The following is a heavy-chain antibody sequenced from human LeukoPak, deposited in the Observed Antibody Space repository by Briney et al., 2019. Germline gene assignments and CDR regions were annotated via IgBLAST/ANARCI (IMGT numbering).Heavy chain of an antibody. J-gene: IGHJ6*03. V-gene: IGHV4-39*01. CDR1: GGSISSSSYY. CDR2: IYYSGST. CDR3: ARHQGYYGDHYYYMDV. D-gene: IGHD4-17*01. Sequence: SETLSLTCTVSGGSISSSSYYWGWIRQPPGKGLEWIASIYYSGSTYYNPSLKSRVTISLDTSKNQFSLKLTSVTAADTAVYYCARHQGYYGDHYYYMDVWGKGTTVTVSS.